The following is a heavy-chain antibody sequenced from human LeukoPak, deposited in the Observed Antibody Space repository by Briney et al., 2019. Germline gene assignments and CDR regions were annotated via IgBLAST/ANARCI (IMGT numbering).Heavy chain of an antibody. D-gene: IGHD5-12*01. CDR1: GFTFSSYA. CDR2: ISYDGSNK. V-gene: IGHV3-30-3*01. J-gene: IGHJ4*02. CDR3: ARLDIVATRWWNFDY. Sequence: LAGGSLRLSCAASGFTFSSYAMHWVRQAPGKGLEWVAVISYDGSNKYYADSVKGRFTISRDNSKNTLYLQMDSLRAEDTAVYYCARLDIVATRWWNFDYWGQGTLVTVSS.